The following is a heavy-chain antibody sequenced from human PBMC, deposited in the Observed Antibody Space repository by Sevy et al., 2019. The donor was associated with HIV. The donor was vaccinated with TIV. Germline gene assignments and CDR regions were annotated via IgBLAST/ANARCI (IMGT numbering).Heavy chain of an antibody. D-gene: IGHD3-3*02. CDR2: IYYSGST. J-gene: IGHJ5*02. Sequence: SETLSLTCTVSGGSISSSSYYWGWIRQPPGKGLEWIGSIYYSGSTYYNPSLKSRVTISVDTSKNQFSLKLSSVTAADTAVYYCARYAVLGPRWFDPWGQRTLVTVSS. V-gene: IGHV4-39*01. CDR3: ARYAVLGPRWFDP. CDR1: GGSISSSSYY.